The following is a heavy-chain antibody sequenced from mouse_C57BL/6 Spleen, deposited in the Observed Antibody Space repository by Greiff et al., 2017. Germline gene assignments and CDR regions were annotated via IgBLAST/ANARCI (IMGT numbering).Heavy chain of an antibody. CDR1: GYTFTSYW. D-gene: IGHD2-2*01. Sequence: QVQLQQPGAELVKPGASVKMSCKASGYTFTSYWITWVKQRPGQGLEWIGDICPGSGSTNYNEKFKSKATLTVDTSSSTAYMQLSSLTSEVSAVYYCAREGYGYLFAYWGQGTLVTVSA. CDR2: ICPGSGST. CDR3: AREGYGYLFAY. V-gene: IGHV1-55*01. J-gene: IGHJ3*01.